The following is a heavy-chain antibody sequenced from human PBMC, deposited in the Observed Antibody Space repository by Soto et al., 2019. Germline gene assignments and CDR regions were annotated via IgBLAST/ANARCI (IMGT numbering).Heavy chain of an antibody. CDR3: ARDRISAADYGMDV. CDR2: IYYSGST. J-gene: IGHJ6*02. D-gene: IGHD3-3*02. V-gene: IGHV4-59*01. CDR1: GGSISSYY. Sequence: SETLSLTCTVSGGSISSYYWSWIRQPPGKGLEWIGYIYYSGSTNYNPSLKSRVTISVDTSKNQFSLKLSSVTAADTAVYYCARDRISAADYGMDVWGQGTTVTVSS.